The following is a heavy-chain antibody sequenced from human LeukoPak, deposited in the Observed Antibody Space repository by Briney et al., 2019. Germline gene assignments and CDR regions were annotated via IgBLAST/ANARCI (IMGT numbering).Heavy chain of an antibody. CDR3: ARDSEATMGIDY. J-gene: IGHJ4*02. D-gene: IGHD5-12*01. V-gene: IGHV3-23*01. CDR1: GFTFSSYA. Sequence: PGGSLRLSCAASGFTFSSYAMSWVRQAPGKELEWVSVISGSGRGTYYADSVKGRFTISRDNSKNTLYLQMNSLRAEDTAVYYCARDSEATMGIDYWGQGTLVTVSS. CDR2: ISGSGRGT.